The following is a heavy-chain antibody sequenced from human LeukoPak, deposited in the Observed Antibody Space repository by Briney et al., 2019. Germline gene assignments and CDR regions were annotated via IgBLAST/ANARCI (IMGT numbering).Heavy chain of an antibody. D-gene: IGHD1-26*01. V-gene: IGHV4-61*02. CDR3: ASLDAERGRPFDY. J-gene: IGHJ4*02. CDR2: IYTSGST. CDR1: GGSISSGSYY. Sequence: TSQTLSLTCTVSGGSISSGSYYWSWIRQPAGKGLEWIGRIYTSGSTNYNPSLKSRVTISVDTSKNQFSLKLSPVTAADTAVYYCASLDAERGRPFDYWGQGTLVTVSS.